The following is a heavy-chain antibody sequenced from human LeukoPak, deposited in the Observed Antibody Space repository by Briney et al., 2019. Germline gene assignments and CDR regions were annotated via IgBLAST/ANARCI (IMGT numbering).Heavy chain of an antibody. D-gene: IGHD1-26*01. V-gene: IGHV3-30*18. CDR2: ISYDGSNK. CDR3: AKSKSQWELPGSFDY. CDR1: GFTFSSYA. Sequence: GGSLRLSCAASGFTFSSYAMSWVRQAPGKGLEWVAVISYDGSNKYYADSVKGRFTISRDNSKNTLYLQMNSLRAEDTAVYYCAKSKSQWELPGSFDYWGQGTLVTVSS. J-gene: IGHJ4*02.